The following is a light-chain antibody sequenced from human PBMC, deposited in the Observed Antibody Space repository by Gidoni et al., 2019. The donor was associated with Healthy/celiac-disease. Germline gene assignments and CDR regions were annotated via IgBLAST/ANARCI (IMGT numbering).Light chain of an antibody. CDR3: NSRDSSGNLYV. CDR1: SLRSYY. CDR2: GKN. V-gene: IGLV3-19*01. Sequence: SSELTQDPAVSVAVGQTVRITCQGDSLRSYYASWYQQKPGQAPVLVIYGKNNRPSGIPDRFSASSSGNTASLTITGAQAEDEADYYCNSRDSSGNLYVFGTGTKVTVL. J-gene: IGLJ1*01.